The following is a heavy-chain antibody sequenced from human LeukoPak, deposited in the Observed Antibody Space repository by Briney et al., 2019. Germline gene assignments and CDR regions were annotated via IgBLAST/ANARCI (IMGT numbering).Heavy chain of an antibody. J-gene: IGHJ1*01. CDR3: ARVPKYSSSWTAEYFQH. CDR1: GYTFTSYD. CDR2: MNPNSGNT. V-gene: IGHV1-8*01. Sequence: GASVKVSCKASGYTFTSYDINWVRQATGQGLEWMGWMNPNSGNTGYAQKFQGRVTMTRSTSISTAYMELSSLRSEDTAVYYCARVPKYSSSWTAEYFQHWGQGTLVTVSS. D-gene: IGHD6-13*01.